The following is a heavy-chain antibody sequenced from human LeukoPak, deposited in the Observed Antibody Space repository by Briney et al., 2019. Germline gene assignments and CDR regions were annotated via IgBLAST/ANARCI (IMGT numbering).Heavy chain of an antibody. CDR1: GFTFSSNS. CDR3: ARTTVAGTYYFDY. J-gene: IGHJ4*02. Sequence: GGSLSLSCAASGFTFSSNSMNWVRQAQGKGQGWVSSISSSSSYIYYADSVKGRFTISRDNAKISLYLQMNSLRAEDTAVYYCARTTVAGTYYFDYWGQGTLVTVSS. V-gene: IGHV3-21*01. CDR2: ISSSSSYI. D-gene: IGHD6-19*01.